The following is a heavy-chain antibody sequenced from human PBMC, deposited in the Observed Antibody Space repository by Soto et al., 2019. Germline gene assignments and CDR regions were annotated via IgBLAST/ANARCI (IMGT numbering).Heavy chain of an antibody. CDR2: ISYDGSNK. J-gene: IGHJ6*04. CDR3: VKYGSSGWPYYYGLDV. Sequence: QVQLVESGGGVVQPGRSLRLSCAASGFTFSSYGMHWVRQAPGKGLEWVAVISYDGSNKYYADSVKGRFTISRDNSKNTLYLQMSSLRAEDTAVYYCVKYGSSGWPYYYGLDVWCKGTTVTVSS. CDR1: GFTFSSYG. V-gene: IGHV3-30*18. D-gene: IGHD6-19*01.